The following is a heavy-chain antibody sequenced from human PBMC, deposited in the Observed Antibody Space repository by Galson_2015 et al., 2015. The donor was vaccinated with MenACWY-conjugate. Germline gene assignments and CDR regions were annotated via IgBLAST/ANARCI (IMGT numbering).Heavy chain of an antibody. CDR3: ARLPTWGSSFGYFDY. V-gene: IGHV1-18*01. Sequence: SVKVSCKASGYTFTSYGISWVRQAPGQGLEWMGWISAYNGNTNYAQKLQGRVTMTSDTSTSTAYMELRSLRSDDTAVYYCARLPTWGSSFGYFDYWGQGILVAVSS. CDR2: ISAYNGNT. CDR1: GYTFTSYG. J-gene: IGHJ4*02. D-gene: IGHD7-27*01.